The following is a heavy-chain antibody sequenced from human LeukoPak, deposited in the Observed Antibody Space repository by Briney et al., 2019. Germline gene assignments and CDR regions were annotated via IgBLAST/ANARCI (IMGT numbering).Heavy chain of an antibody. D-gene: IGHD3-3*01. J-gene: IGHJ4*02. Sequence: SVKVSCKAPGGTFSSYAISWVRQAPGQGLEWMGGIIPIFGTANYAQKFQGRVTITADESTSTAYMELSSLRSEDTAVYYCASAKLRFLEWLAGYWGQGTLVTVSS. CDR1: GGTFSSYA. CDR3: ASAKLRFLEWLAGY. V-gene: IGHV1-69*13. CDR2: IIPIFGTA.